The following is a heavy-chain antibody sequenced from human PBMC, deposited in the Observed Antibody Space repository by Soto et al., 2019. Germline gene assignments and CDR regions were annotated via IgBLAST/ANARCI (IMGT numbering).Heavy chain of an antibody. D-gene: IGHD5-12*01. Sequence: EVQLVESGGGLVQPGGSLRLSCAASGFTFSSYSMNWVRQAPGKGLEWVSYISSSSSTIYYADSVKGRFTISRDNARNSLYLQMNSLRDEDTAVYYCARGVRRDGYNWAYWGQGTLVTVSS. J-gene: IGHJ4*02. CDR1: GFTFSSYS. CDR2: ISSSSSTI. V-gene: IGHV3-48*02. CDR3: ARGVRRDGYNWAY.